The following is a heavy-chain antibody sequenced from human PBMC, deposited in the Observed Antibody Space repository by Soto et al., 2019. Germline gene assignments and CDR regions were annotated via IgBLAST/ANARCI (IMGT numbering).Heavy chain of an antibody. CDR3: ATWHEREHAYDV. Sequence: DVQLVESGGGLIQPGESLRLSCAAFGFTISGKKYVAWVRQAPGKGLEWVSALYDLDGSFYAASVKGRFTTSSDSSKNTGYLQMNDLRPDDTAVYYCATWHEREHAYDVWGQGTTVTVSS. J-gene: IGHJ3*01. D-gene: IGHD1-1*01. CDR2: LYDLDGS. V-gene: IGHV3-53*01. CDR1: GFTISGKKY.